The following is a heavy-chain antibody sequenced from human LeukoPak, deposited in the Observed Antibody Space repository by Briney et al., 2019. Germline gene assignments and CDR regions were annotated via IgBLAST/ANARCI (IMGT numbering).Heavy chain of an antibody. CDR3: ARELGTYFDY. CDR2: IYYSGST. CDR1: GGSISSYY. Sequence: SETLSLTCTVSGGSISSYYWSWIRQPPGKGLEWIGYIYYSGSTNYNPSLKSRVTISVDTSKNQFSLKLSSVTAADTAVYYGARELGTYFDYWGQGTLVTVSS. D-gene: IGHD3/OR15-3a*01. V-gene: IGHV4-59*01. J-gene: IGHJ4*02.